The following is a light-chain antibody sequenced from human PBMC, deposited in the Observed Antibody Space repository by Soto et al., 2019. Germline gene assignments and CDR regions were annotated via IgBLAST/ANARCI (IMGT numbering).Light chain of an antibody. J-gene: IGLJ2*01. CDR2: EVS. CDR3: TSYTSSSSTLVA. V-gene: IGLV2-14*01. CDR1: SSDVGGYNS. Sequence: QSALTQPAAVCGSPGQSITISCTGSSSDVGGYNSVSWYQQHPGKAPKLMIYEVSNRPSGVSNRFSGSKSGNTASLTISGLQADDEADYYCTSYTSSSSTLVAFGGGTKLTVL.